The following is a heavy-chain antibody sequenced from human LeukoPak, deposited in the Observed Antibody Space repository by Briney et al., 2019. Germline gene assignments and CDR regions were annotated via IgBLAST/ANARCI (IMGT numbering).Heavy chain of an antibody. V-gene: IGHV1-69*13. D-gene: IGHD2-2*01. J-gene: IGHJ5*02. CDR2: IILIFGAA. CDR1: AGTFSSYA. Sequence: SVKVSCKSSAGTFSSYAISWVRQAPGQGLEWMGGIILIFGAANYSHKFQGRVTITAAGATSTHYMELSSLRSGDTAVYDCARGPPIHCSSTSSRTNWFDPWGQGTLVRVSS. CDR3: ARGPPIHCSSTSSRTNWFDP.